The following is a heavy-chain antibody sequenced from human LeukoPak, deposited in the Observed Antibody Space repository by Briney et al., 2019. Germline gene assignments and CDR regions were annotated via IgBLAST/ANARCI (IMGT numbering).Heavy chain of an antibody. J-gene: IGHJ4*02. Sequence: SVTVSCKASGGTFSSYAISWVRQAPGQGLEWMGRIIPILGIANYAQKFQGRVTITADKSTSTAYMELSRLRSEDTAVYYCARVDTAMVIDYWGQGTLVTVSS. V-gene: IGHV1-69*04. D-gene: IGHD5-18*01. CDR2: IIPILGIA. CDR3: ARVDTAMVIDY. CDR1: GGTFSSYA.